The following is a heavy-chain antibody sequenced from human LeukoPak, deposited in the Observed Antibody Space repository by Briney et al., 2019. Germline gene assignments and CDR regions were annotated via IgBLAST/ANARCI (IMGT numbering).Heavy chain of an antibody. Sequence: RASVKVSCKASGYTFTGYYMHWVRQAPGQGLEWMGWINRNSGGTNYAQKFQGRVTMTRDTSISTAYMELSRLRSDDTAVYYCARSPDAAAAEAYYFDYWGQGTLVTVSS. J-gene: IGHJ4*02. V-gene: IGHV1-2*02. CDR3: ARSPDAAAAEAYYFDY. D-gene: IGHD6-13*01. CDR1: GYTFTGYY. CDR2: INRNSGGT.